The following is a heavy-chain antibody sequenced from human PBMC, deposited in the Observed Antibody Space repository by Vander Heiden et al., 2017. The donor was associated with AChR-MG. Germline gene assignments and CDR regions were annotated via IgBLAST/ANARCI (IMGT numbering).Heavy chain of an antibody. D-gene: IGHD1-1*01. Sequence: QVQLVESGGGVVQPGRSLRLSCPASGFTFSSYAMHWVRQAPGKGLEWVAVISYDGSNKYYADSVKGRFTISRDNSKNTLYLQMNSLRAEDTAVYYCARDGRDGYNSWFDPWGQGTLVTVSS. CDR2: ISYDGSNK. CDR1: GFTFSSYA. J-gene: IGHJ5*02. V-gene: IGHV3-30-3*01. CDR3: ARDGRDGYNSWFDP.